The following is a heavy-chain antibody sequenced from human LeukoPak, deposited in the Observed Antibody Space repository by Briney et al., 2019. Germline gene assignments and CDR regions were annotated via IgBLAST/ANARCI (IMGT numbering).Heavy chain of an antibody. D-gene: IGHD2-21*02. CDR3: ASLAPIVVVTAVRMDV. Sequence: WGSLILSCPASGFTFSSYSMHWVREAPANGLEWGAVISYDGSNKYYADSVNGRFTISRDNSKNSLYLQMNSLSAEQTAVYYCASLAPIVVVTAVRMDVWGQGTTVTVSS. J-gene: IGHJ6*02. CDR1: GFTFSSYS. CDR2: ISYDGSNK. V-gene: IGHV3-30-3*01.